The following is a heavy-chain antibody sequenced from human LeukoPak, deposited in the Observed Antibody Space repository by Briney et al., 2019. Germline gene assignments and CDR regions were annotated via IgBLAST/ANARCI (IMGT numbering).Heavy chain of an antibody. V-gene: IGHV1-2*02. CDR2: LNPKSGDT. Sequence: GASVKVSCKASGYTFTDYYYIHWVRQARGQGLEWMGWLNPKSGDTNYAQKFQGRVTVTRDTSISTAYMELSRLRSDDTAVYYCARPSSTDYVWGQGTQVTVSS. J-gene: IGHJ4*02. CDR3: ARPSSTDYV. CDR1: GYTFTDYY. D-gene: IGHD2-2*01.